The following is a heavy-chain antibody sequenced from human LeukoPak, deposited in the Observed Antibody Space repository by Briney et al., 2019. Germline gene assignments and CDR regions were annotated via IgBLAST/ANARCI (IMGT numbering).Heavy chain of an antibody. D-gene: IGHD2-8*02. CDR2: IYTSGST. CDR1: GASIGSYY. CDR3: ARQPLLGSYWSFDL. Sequence: SETLSLTCSVSGASIGSYYWSWIRQPPGKGLEWIGYIYTSGSTNHSPSLKGRVSLSMDTSKNHFSPTLSSVTAADTAVYYCARQPLLGSYWSFDLWGRGTLVTVSS. V-gene: IGHV4-4*09. J-gene: IGHJ2*01.